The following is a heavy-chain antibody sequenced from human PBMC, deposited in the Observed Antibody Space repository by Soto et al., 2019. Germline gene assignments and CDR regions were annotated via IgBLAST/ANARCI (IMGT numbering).Heavy chain of an antibody. CDR3: AKEASGDFDRGYFDL. CDR2: ISWSSVNI. D-gene: IGHD1-26*01. V-gene: IGHV3-9*01. J-gene: IGHJ2*01. Sequence: EQLVESGGGLVQPGRSLRLSCTASGFNFDDYAMHWVRQAPGKGLEWVSGISWSSVNIGYAGSVKGRFTISRDNSENSLFLQIDSPRTDDTALYFCAKEASGDFDRGYFDLWGRGTLVTVSS. CDR1: GFNFDDYA.